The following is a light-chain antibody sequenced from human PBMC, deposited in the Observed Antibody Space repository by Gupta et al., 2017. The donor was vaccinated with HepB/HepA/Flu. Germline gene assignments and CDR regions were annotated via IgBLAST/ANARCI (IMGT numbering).Light chain of an antibody. CDR2: GAS. CDR1: QSVSSSY. Sequence: EIVLTQSPGTLSLSPGERATLSCRASQSVSSSYLAWYQQKPGQAPRLLIYGASSRATGIPDRFSGSGSGTDLTLTISRREPEDFAVYYCQQYGSSPLWSFGQGTKLEIK. CDR3: QQYGSSPLWS. J-gene: IGKJ2*04. V-gene: IGKV3-20*01.